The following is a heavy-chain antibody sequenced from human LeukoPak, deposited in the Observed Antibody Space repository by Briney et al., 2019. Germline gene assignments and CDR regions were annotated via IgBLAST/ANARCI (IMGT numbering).Heavy chain of an antibody. Sequence: PGGSLRLSCAASGFSVSNNYMSWLRQAPGKGLEWVSSISSSSSYIYYADSVKGRFTISRDNAKNSLYLQMNTLRAEDTAVYYCARDRTTVTTFDYWGQGTLVTVSS. CDR3: ARDRTTVTTFDY. CDR1: GFSVSNNY. D-gene: IGHD4-17*01. CDR2: ISSSSSYI. V-gene: IGHV3-21*01. J-gene: IGHJ4*02.